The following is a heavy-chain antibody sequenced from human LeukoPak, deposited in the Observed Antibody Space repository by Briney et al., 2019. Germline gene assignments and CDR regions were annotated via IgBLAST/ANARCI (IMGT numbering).Heavy chain of an antibody. D-gene: IGHD1-14*01. Sequence: GGSLRLSCAASGFTVSSSYMSWVRQAPGKGLEWVAVISYDGTNKFYADSVKGRFTISRDDSKNTLYLQMNSLRDEDTAVYYCARDDRNGLDPWGQGTLVSVSS. J-gene: IGHJ5*02. CDR2: ISYDGTNK. V-gene: IGHV3-30-3*01. CDR1: GFTVSSSY. CDR3: ARDDRNGLDP.